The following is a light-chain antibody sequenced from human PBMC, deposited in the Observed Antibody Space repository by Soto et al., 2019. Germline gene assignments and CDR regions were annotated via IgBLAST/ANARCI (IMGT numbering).Light chain of an antibody. CDR1: QSIANS. J-gene: IGKJ1*01. Sequence: EIVLTQSPCTLSFSPFERSSLSCRASQSIANSLAWYQQKPGQAPRLLIFGASNRATGIPDRFSGSGSGTDFTLTISRLEPEDFAVYYCQQYGSSPPSFGQGTKVDIK. V-gene: IGKV3-20*01. CDR3: QQYGSSPPS. CDR2: GAS.